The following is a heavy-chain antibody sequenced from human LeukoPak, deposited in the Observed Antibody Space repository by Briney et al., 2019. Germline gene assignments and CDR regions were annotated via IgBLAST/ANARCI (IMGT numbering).Heavy chain of an antibody. CDR1: GFTFTTYG. D-gene: IGHD5-24*01. CDR2: IRYDGGTT. J-gene: IGHJ4*02. CDR3: ARTAAIERVDY. V-gene: IGHV3-30*02. Sequence: GGPLRLSCEASGFTFTTYGMHWVRQAPGKGLEWVAYIRYDGGTTFYGDSVKGRFTISRDNSKNTLYLQLNSLRPEDTAVYYCARTAAIERVDYWGQGTLVTVSS.